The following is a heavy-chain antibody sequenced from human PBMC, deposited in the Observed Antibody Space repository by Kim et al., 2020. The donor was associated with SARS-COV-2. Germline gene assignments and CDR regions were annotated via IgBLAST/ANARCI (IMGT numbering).Heavy chain of an antibody. CDR1: GGSISSSSYY. V-gene: IGHV4-39*01. CDR3: AILHRGPVVVAALNPSYGMDV. CDR2: IYYSGST. D-gene: IGHD2-15*01. J-gene: IGHJ6*02. Sequence: SETLSLTCTVSGGSISSSSYYWGWIRQPPGKGLEWIGSIYYSGSTYYNPSLKSRVTISVDTSKNQFSLKLSSVTAADTAVYYCAILHRGPVVVAALNPSYGMDVWGQGTTVTVSS.